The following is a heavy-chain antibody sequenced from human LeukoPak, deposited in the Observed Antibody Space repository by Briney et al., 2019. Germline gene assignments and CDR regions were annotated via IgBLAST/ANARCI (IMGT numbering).Heavy chain of an antibody. CDR3: ARIASEQWLDFDY. CDR1: GGSVSSGRYY. Sequence: PSETLSLTCTVSGGSVSSGRYYWSWIRQPPGKGLEWIGYIYHSGSTYYNPSLKSRVTISVDTSKNQFSLKLSSVTAADTAVYYCARIASEQWLDFDYWGQGTLVTVSS. J-gene: IGHJ4*02. D-gene: IGHD6-19*01. CDR2: IYHSGST. V-gene: IGHV4-61*01.